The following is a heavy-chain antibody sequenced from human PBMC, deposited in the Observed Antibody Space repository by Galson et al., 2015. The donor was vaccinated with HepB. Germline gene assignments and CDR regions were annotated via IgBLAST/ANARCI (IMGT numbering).Heavy chain of an antibody. CDR2: ITATGSTT. D-gene: IGHD3-16*01. V-gene: IGHV3-23*01. Sequence: SLRLSCAASGFTFSNSAMNWVRQAPGKGLEWLSVITATGSTTYYADSVKGRFTISRDISKNTLYVQMNSLRADDTALYYCVKGGPDEILDYWGQGNLVTVSA. CDR3: VKGGPDEILDY. J-gene: IGHJ4*02. CDR1: GFTFSNSA.